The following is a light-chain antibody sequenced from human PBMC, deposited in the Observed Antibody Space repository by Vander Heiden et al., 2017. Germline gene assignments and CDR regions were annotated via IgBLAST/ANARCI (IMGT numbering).Light chain of an antibody. V-gene: IGLV2-8*01. Sequence: QSVLTQPPPPAGSPGPSVPIPCTGSSSDIGGYNYVSCYQQHPGKAPKLMIAEVTKRPSGFPDRFAGSKSGNTASLTVSGLQAEDEADYYCSSYVGSDTVLFGGGTKLTVL. J-gene: IGLJ2*01. CDR3: SSYVGSDTVL. CDR2: EVT. CDR1: SSDIGGYNY.